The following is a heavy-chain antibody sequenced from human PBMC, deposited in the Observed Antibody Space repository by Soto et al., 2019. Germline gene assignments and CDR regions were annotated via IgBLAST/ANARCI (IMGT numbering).Heavy chain of an antibody. V-gene: IGHV4-59*02. J-gene: IGHJ4*02. D-gene: IGHD6-6*01. CDR2: LDYFGNP. Sequence: QVQLQESGPGLVRPSETLDLTCTVSGDSVSGYFRNWLRQPPGRGLEWMGYLDYFGNPKYNPSLESRLTISADVSKNQFSLRLTSVTAADTAVYFCARSKRWDSSIAADYWGQGILVTVSS. CDR1: GDSVSGYF. CDR3: ARSKRWDSSIAADY.